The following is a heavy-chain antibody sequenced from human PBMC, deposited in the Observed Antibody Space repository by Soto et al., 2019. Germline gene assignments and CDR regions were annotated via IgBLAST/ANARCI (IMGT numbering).Heavy chain of an antibody. V-gene: IGHV3-21*06. CDR3: ARDDGWLVLDY. Sequence: EVQLVESGGGLVKPGGSLRLSCAASGFAFSSYSMNWVRQAPGKGLEWVAFITIRSSYIYYADSVRGRFTISRDNAKNSLYLRMDGLRAEDTAVYYCARDDGWLVLDYWGQGTLVTVSS. J-gene: IGHJ4*02. CDR1: GFAFSSYS. D-gene: IGHD6-19*01. CDR2: ITIRSSYI.